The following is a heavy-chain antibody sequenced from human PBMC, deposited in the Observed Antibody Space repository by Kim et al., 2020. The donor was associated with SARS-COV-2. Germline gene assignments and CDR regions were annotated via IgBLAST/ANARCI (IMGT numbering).Heavy chain of an antibody. D-gene: IGHD3-10*01. Sequence: GGSLRLSCTVSGLTFSSSAMSWVRQAPGKGLEWVSAIGHTGIGPQYADSVKGRFTISRHNSNNTLYLQLNSLRAEDTAVYYCVKGISMVRGVNGYYYYGMDVWGQGTTVTVSS. CDR1: GLTFSSSA. CDR2: IGHTGIGP. V-gene: IGHV3-23*01. CDR3: VKGISMVRGVNGYYYYGMDV. J-gene: IGHJ6*02.